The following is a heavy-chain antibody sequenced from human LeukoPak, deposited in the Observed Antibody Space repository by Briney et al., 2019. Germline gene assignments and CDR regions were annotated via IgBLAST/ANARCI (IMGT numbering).Heavy chain of an antibody. CDR1: GFTFSSYS. CDR2: ISSSSSYI. D-gene: IGHD2-15*01. J-gene: IGHJ6*02. Sequence: GSLRLSCAASGFTFSSYSMNWVRQAPGKGLEWVSSISSSSSYIYYADSVKGRFTISRDNAKNSLYLQMNSLRAEDTAVYYCARDPTPRYCSGGSCYTHYGMDVWGQGTTVTVSS. V-gene: IGHV3-21*01. CDR3: ARDPTPRYCSGGSCYTHYGMDV.